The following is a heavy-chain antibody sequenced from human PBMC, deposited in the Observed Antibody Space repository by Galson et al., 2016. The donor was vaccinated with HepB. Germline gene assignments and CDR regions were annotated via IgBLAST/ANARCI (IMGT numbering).Heavy chain of an antibody. J-gene: IGHJ4*02. Sequence: SLRLSCAASGFTFSNYGIHWVRQAPGKGLEWVSTISKSGNNTYYSESLKSRFTVSRDNSENMVFLQLDSLTAEDTAVYYCARSPPRVTAYFDYWGQGALVTVSS. V-gene: IGHV3-23*05. CDR1: GFTFSNYG. CDR3: ARSPPRVTAYFDY. CDR2: ISKSGNNT.